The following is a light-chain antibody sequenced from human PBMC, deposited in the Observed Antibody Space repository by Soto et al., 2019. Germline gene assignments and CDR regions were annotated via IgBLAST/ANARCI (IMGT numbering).Light chain of an antibody. CDR3: QSYDSSLSGSV. J-gene: IGLJ3*02. V-gene: IGLV1-40*01. Sequence: QSVLTQPPSVSGAPGQRVTISCTGSSSNIGASYDVYWYQQLPGTAPKLLIYGNINRPSGVPDRFSGSRSGTSASLAITGLQPADEADYYCQSYDSSLSGSVFGGGTKLTVL. CDR1: SSNIGASYD. CDR2: GNI.